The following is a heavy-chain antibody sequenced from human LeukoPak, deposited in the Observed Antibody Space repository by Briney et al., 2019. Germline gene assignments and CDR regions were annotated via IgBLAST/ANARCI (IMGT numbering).Heavy chain of an antibody. J-gene: IGHJ6*03. D-gene: IGHD6-6*01. CDR3: ARAGSSSYYYYYMDV. CDR1: VYTFTGYY. CDR2: INPNSGNT. V-gene: IGHV1-8*03. Sequence: ASVKVSCKASVYTFTGYYMHWVRQAPGQGLEWMGWINPNSGNTGYAQKFQGRVTITRNTSISTAYMELSSLRSEDTAVYYCARAGSSSYYYYYMDVWGKGTTVTVSS.